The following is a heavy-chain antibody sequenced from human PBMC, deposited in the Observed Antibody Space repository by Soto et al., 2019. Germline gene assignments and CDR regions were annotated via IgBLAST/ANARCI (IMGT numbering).Heavy chain of an antibody. Sequence: QVQLQESGPGLVKPSETLSLTCTVSGGSISSYYWSWIRQPPGKGLEWIGYIYYSGSTNYNPSLKSRVTISVDTSKNQFPLKLSSVTAADTAVYYCARHSSYYYDSSGYYFQYYFDYWGQGTLVTVSS. CDR2: IYYSGST. V-gene: IGHV4-59*01. D-gene: IGHD3-22*01. CDR3: ARHSSYYYDSSGYYFQYYFDY. J-gene: IGHJ4*02. CDR1: GGSISSYY.